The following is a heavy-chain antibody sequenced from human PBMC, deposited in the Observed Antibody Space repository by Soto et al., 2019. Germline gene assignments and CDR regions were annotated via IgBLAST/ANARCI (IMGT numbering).Heavy chain of an antibody. V-gene: IGHV1-18*01. CDR1: GYTFTSYG. D-gene: IGHD2-2*01. CDR3: ARGLQYCCSTSCYNGFAP. CDR2: ISAYNGNT. Sequence: ASVKVSCKASGYTFTSYGISWVRQAPGQGLEWMGWISAYNGNTNYAQKLQGRVTMTTDTSTSTAYMELRSLRSDDTAVYYCARGLQYCCSTSCYNGFAPWGKDTLYPVPS. J-gene: IGHJ5*02.